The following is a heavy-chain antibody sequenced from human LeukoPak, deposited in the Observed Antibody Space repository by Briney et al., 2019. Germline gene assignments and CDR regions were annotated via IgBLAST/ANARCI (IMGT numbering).Heavy chain of an antibody. CDR3: ARGSPSHYDFWSGYTHTYYYYYMDV. D-gene: IGHD3-3*01. J-gene: IGHJ6*03. CDR2: INHSGST. Sequence: SETLFPTCTVPGGSISSSSYSSSWFRQPPGKGLEWLGEINHSGSTKYKPSLKSRVTISVDTSKNQFSLKLSSATAADTAVYYCARGSPSHYDFWSGYTHTYYYYYMDVWGKGTTVTVSS. CDR1: GGSISSSSYS. V-gene: IGHV4-39*07.